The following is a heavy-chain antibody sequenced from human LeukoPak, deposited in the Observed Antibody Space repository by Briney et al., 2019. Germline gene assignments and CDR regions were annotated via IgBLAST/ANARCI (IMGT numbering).Heavy chain of an antibody. V-gene: IGHV3-53*01. Sequence: GGSLRLSCAASGFTVSSNYMSWVRQAPGKGLEWVSGITGSGDNTYYTDSVKGRFTISRDHTKNTLYLQMNNLRVEDSAVYYCAGAEHWLAFDYWGQGTLVTVSS. CDR3: AGAEHWLAFDY. J-gene: IGHJ4*02. CDR1: GFTVSSNY. CDR2: ITGSGDNT. D-gene: IGHD6-19*01.